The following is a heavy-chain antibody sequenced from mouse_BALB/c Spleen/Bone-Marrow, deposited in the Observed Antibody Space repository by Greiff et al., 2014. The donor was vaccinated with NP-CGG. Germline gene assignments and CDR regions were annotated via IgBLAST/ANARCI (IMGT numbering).Heavy chain of an antibody. CDR3: AREKYGPAWFAY. CDR1: GYTFTDNY. V-gene: IGHV1-26*01. Sequence: ELQLQQSGPELVKPGASVKMSCKASGYTFTDNYMKWVKQSHVKSLEWIGDINPNNGDTFYNQKFKGKATLTVDKSSSTAYMHLNSLTSEDSAVYYCAREKYGPAWFAYWGQGTLVTVSA. J-gene: IGHJ3*01. D-gene: IGHD1-2*01. CDR2: INPNNGDT.